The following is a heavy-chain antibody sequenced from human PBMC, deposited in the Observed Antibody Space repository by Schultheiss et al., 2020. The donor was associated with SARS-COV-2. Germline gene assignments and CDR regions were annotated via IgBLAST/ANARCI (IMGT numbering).Heavy chain of an antibody. CDR2: IYYSGST. V-gene: IGHV4-59*01. Sequence: SETLSLTCAVSGGSITSTNWWSWIRQPPGKGLEWIGYIYYSGSTNYNPSLKSRVTISVDTSKNQFSLKLSSVTAADTAVYYCARGPRIDYGGNSEFDYWGQGTLVTVSS. CDR1: GGSITSTNW. J-gene: IGHJ4*02. CDR3: ARGPRIDYGGNSEFDY. D-gene: IGHD4-23*01.